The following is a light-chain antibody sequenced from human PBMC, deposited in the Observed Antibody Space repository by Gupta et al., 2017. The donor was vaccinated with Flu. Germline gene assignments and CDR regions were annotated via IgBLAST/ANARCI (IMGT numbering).Light chain of an antibody. J-gene: IGKJ1*01. CDR3: QQYNTWPQT. CDR2: GAS. V-gene: IGKV3-15*01. Sequence: EIVVTQSPVTLSVFPGERATLSCRASQRVSSDFAWYQQKPVQAPRLLIYGASTRATGISGRFSGSGSGTEFTLTISSLQSEDFAVYYCQQYNTWPQTFGQGTKVEFK. CDR1: QRVSSD.